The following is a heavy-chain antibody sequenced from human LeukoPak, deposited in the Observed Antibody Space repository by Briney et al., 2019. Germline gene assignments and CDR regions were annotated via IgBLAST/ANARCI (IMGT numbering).Heavy chain of an antibody. V-gene: IGHV4-59*08. CDR2: IYNNGIN. Sequence: SETLSLTCTVSGGSISTYYWSWIRQPPGKGLEWIGYIYNNGINNYNPSLRSRVTISIDASKNQLSLKLNSVTAADTAVYYCAKFRLPGIGLRDWFFDLWGRGALVTVSS. CDR1: GGSISTYY. D-gene: IGHD3-10*01. J-gene: IGHJ2*01. CDR3: AKFRLPGIGLRDWFFDL.